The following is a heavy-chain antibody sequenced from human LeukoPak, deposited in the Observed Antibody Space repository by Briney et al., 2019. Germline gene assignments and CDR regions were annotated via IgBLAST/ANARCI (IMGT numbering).Heavy chain of an antibody. CDR2: IRYDGSNK. V-gene: IGHV3-30*02. D-gene: IGHD3-3*01. CDR1: GFTFSSYG. J-gene: IGHJ4*02. CDR3: ARRQYYDFWSGYYLPRFDY. Sequence: GGSLRLSCAASGFTFSSYGMHWVRQAPGKGLEWVAFIRYDGSNKYYADSVKGRFTISRDNSKNTLYLQMNSLRAEDTAVYYCARRQYYDFWSGYYLPRFDYWGQGTLVTVSS.